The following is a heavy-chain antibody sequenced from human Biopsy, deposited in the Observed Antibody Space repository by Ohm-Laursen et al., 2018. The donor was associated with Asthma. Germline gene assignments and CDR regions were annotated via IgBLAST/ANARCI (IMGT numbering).Heavy chain of an antibody. Sequence: ASVKVSCKASGYTFTGYYMHWVRQAPGQGLEWMGWINPNSGGTNYTQKFQGWVTMTRDTSISTAYMELSRLRSDDTAVYYCAREVLWFGESTNPGGMDVWGQGTTVTVSS. CDR3: AREVLWFGESTNPGGMDV. D-gene: IGHD3-10*01. CDR1: GYTFTGYY. CDR2: INPNSGGT. V-gene: IGHV1-2*04. J-gene: IGHJ6*02.